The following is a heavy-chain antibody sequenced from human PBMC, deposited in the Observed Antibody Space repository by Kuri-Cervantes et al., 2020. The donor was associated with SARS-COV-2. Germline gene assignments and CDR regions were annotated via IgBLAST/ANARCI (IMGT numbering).Heavy chain of an antibody. V-gene: IGHV4-39*01. CDR3: ARVAESNYFGWYYYYMDV. J-gene: IGHJ6*03. D-gene: IGHD4-11*01. CDR1: GGSISSGDYY. Sequence: SETLSLTCTVSGGSISSGDYYWGWIRQPPGKGLEWIGKIYYSGTTYYNPSLKSRVTISVGTSKNQFSLRLRSVTAADTAVYYCARVAESNYFGWYYYYMDVWGEGTTVTVSS. CDR2: IYYSGTT.